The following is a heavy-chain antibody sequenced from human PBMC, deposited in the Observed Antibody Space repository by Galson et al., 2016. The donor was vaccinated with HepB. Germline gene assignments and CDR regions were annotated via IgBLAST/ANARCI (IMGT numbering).Heavy chain of an antibody. CDR2: IHYSGST. D-gene: IGHD1-26*01. J-gene: IGHJ4*02. Sequence: SETLSLTCTVSGGSISRSAYYWGWIRQPPGKGLEWIGSIHYSGSTSYYASLKSRVTISVATSKNQFSLNLRSVTAADTAVYYCARHSGVSSVTYQGIDYWGQGTLVTVSS. CDR1: GGSISRSAYY. CDR3: ARHSGVSSVTYQGIDY. V-gene: IGHV4-39*01.